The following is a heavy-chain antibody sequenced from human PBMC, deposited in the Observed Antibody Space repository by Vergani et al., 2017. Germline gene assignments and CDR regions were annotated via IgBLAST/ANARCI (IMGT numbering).Heavy chain of an antibody. J-gene: IGHJ4*02. V-gene: IGHV4-61*01. Sequence: QVQLQESGPGLVKPSETLSLPCTVSGGSVSSGSYYWSWVPQPPGKGLEWIGYIYYSGSTYYNPSLKSRVTISVDTSKNQCSLKLSSVTAADTAVYYGARWLPYFDYWGQGTLVTVSS. CDR1: GGSVSSGSYY. D-gene: IGHD5-18*01. CDR2: IYYSGST. CDR3: ARWLPYFDY.